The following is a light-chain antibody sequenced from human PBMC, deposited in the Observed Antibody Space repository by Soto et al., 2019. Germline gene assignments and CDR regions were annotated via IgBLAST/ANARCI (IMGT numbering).Light chain of an antibody. J-gene: IGLJ2*01. CDR2: EVS. V-gene: IGLV2-8*01. Sequence: QSALTQPPSASGSPGQSATISCTGTSSDVGGYNYVSWYQQHPGKATKLMIYEVSKRPSGVPDRFSGSKSGNTASLTVSGLQVEYEADYYCSLFEASNNLLFGGGTQRTVL. CDR1: SSDVGGYNY. CDR3: SLFEASNNLL.